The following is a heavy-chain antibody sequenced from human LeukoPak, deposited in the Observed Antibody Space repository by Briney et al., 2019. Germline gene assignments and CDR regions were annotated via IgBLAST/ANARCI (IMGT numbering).Heavy chain of an antibody. CDR2: IYHSGST. D-gene: IGHD4-11*01. J-gene: IGHJ4*02. Sequence: SETLSLTCAVSGYSISSGYYWGWIRQPPGKGLEWIGSIYHSGSTYYNPSLKSRVTISVDTSKNQFSLKLSSVTAADTAVYYCARSLQPLDYWGQGTLVTVSS. CDR3: ARSLQPLDY. V-gene: IGHV4-38-2*01. CDR1: GYSISSGYY.